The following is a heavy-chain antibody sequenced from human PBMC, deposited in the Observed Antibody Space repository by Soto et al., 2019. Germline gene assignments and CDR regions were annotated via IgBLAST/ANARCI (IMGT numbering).Heavy chain of an antibody. CDR1: GYSFTNYW. CDR2: IYPGDSDT. CDR3: ARLGQLNGDYADYYYYYMDV. J-gene: IGHJ6*03. V-gene: IGHV5-51*01. D-gene: IGHD4-17*01. Sequence: GESLKISCKASGYSFTNYWIGWVRQMPGKGLEWMGIIYPGDSDTRYSPSFQGQVTISADKSISTAYLQWSSLKASDTAMYYCARLGQLNGDYADYYYYYMDVWGKGTTVTVSS.